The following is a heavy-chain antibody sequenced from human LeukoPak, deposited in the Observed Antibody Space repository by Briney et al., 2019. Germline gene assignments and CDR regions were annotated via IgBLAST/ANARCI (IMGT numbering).Heavy chain of an antibody. Sequence: PSETLSLTCAVYGGSFSVYYWSWIRQPPGKGLEWMGAINHSGSTNNNPSLKSRVTISVDTSKYQSSLKLSSVTAADTAVYYCARGLGGAKMRDYWGQGTLVTVSS. J-gene: IGHJ4*02. CDR2: INHSGST. CDR3: ARGLGGAKMRDY. D-gene: IGHD1-26*01. CDR1: GGSFSVYY. V-gene: IGHV4-34*01.